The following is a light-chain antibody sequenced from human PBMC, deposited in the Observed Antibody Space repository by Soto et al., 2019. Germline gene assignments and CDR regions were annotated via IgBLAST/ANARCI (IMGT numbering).Light chain of an antibody. CDR2: EVS. J-gene: IGLJ1*01. V-gene: IGLV2-8*01. CDR3: SSYAGSNNYV. Sequence: QSALTQPSSASGSPGQSVAISCTGTSSDVGGYDYVSWYQQHPGKAPQLLIYEVSKRPSGVPDRFSGSKSGNTASLTVSGLQAEDEADYYCSSYAGSNNYVFGTGTKLTVL. CDR1: SSDVGGYDY.